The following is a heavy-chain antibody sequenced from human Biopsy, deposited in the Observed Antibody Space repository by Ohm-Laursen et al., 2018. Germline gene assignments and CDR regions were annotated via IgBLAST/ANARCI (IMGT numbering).Heavy chain of an antibody. CDR2: ISASGNHI. J-gene: IGHJ4*02. Sequence: SLRLSRAASGFTFSGFSMNWVRQAPGQGLEWVSSISASGNHIYYTDSVKGRFTVSRDNGKNSVYLQMNSLRVEDTAVYYCARDGEAKYCKHGVCPSDFWGQGTLVTVSS. V-gene: IGHV3-21*01. CDR3: ARDGEAKYCKHGVCPSDF. CDR1: GFTFSGFS. D-gene: IGHD2-8*01.